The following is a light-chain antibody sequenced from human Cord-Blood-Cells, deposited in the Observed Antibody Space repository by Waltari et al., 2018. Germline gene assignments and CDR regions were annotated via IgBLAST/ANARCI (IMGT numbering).Light chain of an antibody. J-gene: IGLJ2*01. Sequence: QSALTQPASVSGSPGQSITISCTGTSSDVGSYNLVSWYQQHPGKAPKLMIYEVSKRPPGVSNLFSGSKAGNTASLTISGLQAEDEADYYCCSYAGSSTVFGGGTKLTVL. CDR1: SSDVGSYNL. CDR3: CSYAGSSTV. CDR2: EVS. V-gene: IGLV2-23*02.